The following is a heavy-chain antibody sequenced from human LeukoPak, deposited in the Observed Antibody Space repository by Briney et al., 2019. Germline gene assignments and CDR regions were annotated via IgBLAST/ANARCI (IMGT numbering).Heavy chain of an antibody. V-gene: IGHV4-34*01. CDR3: ARGHGSSYDYYFDY. D-gene: IGHD6-13*01. J-gene: IGHJ4*02. CDR2: INHSGST. Sequence: TPSETLSLTCAVYGGSFSGYYWSWIRQPPGKGLEWIGEINHSGSTNYNPSLKSRVTISVDTSKNQFSLKLSSVTAADTAVYYCARGHGSSYDYYFDYWGQGTLVTVSS. CDR1: GGSFSGYY.